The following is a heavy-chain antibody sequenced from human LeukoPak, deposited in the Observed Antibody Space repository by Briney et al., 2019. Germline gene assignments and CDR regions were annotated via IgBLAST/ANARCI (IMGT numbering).Heavy chain of an antibody. CDR1: GFTFSSNA. Sequence: PGGSLRPPFAAPGFTFSSNAWTGFAQAPGKGREWASAFSGSGAGTYYADSVQGRFTISRDNSKNTLYLQMNSLRAEDTAVYYCAKDPEMTTVTPSFFDYWGQGTLVTVSS. V-gene: IGHV3-23*01. CDR3: AKDPEMTTVTPSFFDY. J-gene: IGHJ4*02. D-gene: IGHD4-17*01. CDR2: FSGSGAGT.